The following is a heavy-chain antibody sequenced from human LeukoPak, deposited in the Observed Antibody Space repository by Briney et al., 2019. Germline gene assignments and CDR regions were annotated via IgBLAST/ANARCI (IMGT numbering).Heavy chain of an antibody. J-gene: IGHJ6*03. CDR1: GGTFSSYA. Sequence: ASVKVSCKAPGGTFSSYALSWVRQAPGQGLEWMGGIIPIFGTANYAQKFQGRVTITADESTSTAYMELSSLRSEDTAVYYCARGAGSGATMDVWGKGTTVTVSS. CDR3: ARGAGSGATMDV. CDR2: IIPIFGTA. D-gene: IGHD6-19*01. V-gene: IGHV1-69*13.